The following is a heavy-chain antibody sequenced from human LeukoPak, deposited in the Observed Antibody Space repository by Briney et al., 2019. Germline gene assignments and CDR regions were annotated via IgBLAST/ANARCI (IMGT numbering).Heavy chain of an antibody. J-gene: IGHJ3*02. CDR2: IIPIFGTA. CDR3: ARADAYYYDSRDGAFDI. Sequence: GASVKVSCKASGGTFSSYAISWVRQAPGQGLEWMGGIIPIFGTANYAQKFQGRVTITADESTSTAYMELSSLRSEDTAVYYCARADAYYYDSRDGAFDIWGQGTMVTVSS. D-gene: IGHD3-22*01. V-gene: IGHV1-69*13. CDR1: GGTFSSYA.